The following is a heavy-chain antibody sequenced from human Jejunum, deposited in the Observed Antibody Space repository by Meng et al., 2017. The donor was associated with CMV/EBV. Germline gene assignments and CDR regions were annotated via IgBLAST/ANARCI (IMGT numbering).Heavy chain of an antibody. CDR1: GAFISSGGHY. CDR2: VQYSGTS. D-gene: IGHD5-18*01. CDR3: ARGAGYGYGIDY. J-gene: IGHJ4*02. V-gene: IGHV4-30-4*01. Sequence: CAVSGAFISSGGHYWSWIRQPPGKGLESIAYVQYSGTSYYNPSLQSRVTISVDTSKNHFSLNLSSVTAADTAVYFCARGAGYGYGIDYWGQGALVTVSS.